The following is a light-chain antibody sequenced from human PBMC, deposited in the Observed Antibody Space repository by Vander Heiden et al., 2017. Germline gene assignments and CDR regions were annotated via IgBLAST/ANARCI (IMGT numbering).Light chain of an antibody. CDR2: DFS. Sequence: QSVLTQPRTVSGSPGQSVTISCTGTSSDVGDYNYVAWYQQHPGKAPKLMIYDFSKRPSGVPDRFSGSKSGNTASLTISGLQAEDGADYYCCSYAGSYTWVFGGGTKLTVL. V-gene: IGLV2-11*01. J-gene: IGLJ3*02. CDR3: CSYAGSYTWV. CDR1: SSDVGDYNY.